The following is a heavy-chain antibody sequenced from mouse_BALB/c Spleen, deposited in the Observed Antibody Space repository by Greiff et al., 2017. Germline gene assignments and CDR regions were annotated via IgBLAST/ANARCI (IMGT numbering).Heavy chain of an antibody. CDR1: GYTFTSYV. V-gene: IGHV1-14*01. CDR2: INPYNDGT. J-gene: IGHJ1*01. Sequence: EVQLQESGPELVKPGASVKMSCKASGYTFTSYVMHWVKQKPGQGLEWIGYINPYNDGTKYNEKFKGKATLTSDKSSSTAYMELSSLTSEDSAVYYCARGGYYWYFDVWGAGTTVTVSS. D-gene: IGHD3-1*01. CDR3: ARGGYYWYFDV.